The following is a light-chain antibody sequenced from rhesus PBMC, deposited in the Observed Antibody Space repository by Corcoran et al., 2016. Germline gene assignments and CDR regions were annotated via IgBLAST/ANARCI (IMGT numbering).Light chain of an antibody. CDR1: ENVHSY. Sequence: DIQMTQSPSSLSASVGDRVTITCRASENVHSYLHWYQRKPGKAPNLLIYQTSTLRSGVPPRFSGSGSGTDFTLTISNLQPEDVATYFCQHSYGTPFTFGPGTKLDLK. CDR3: QHSYGTPFT. CDR2: QTS. V-gene: IGKV1-74*01. J-gene: IGKJ3*01.